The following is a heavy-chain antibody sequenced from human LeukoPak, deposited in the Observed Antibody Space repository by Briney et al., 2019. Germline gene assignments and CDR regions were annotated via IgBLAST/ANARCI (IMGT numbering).Heavy chain of an antibody. J-gene: IGHJ4*02. D-gene: IGHD2-15*01. CDR3: ARDRGSDDPIDY. V-gene: IGHV3-33*08. Sequence: PGGSLRLSCAASGFTFSSYGMHWVRQAPGKGPEWVAVIWHDGRNKYYADSVKGRFTVSRDNSKNTLYLQMSSLRAEDTAVYYCARDRGSDDPIDYWGQGTPVTVSS. CDR1: GFTFSSYG. CDR2: IWHDGRNK.